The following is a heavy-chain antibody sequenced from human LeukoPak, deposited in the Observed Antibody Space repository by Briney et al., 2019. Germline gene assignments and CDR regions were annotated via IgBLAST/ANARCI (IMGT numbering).Heavy chain of an antibody. D-gene: IGHD6-19*01. V-gene: IGHV3-7*01. J-gene: IGHJ4*02. CDR2: IKQDGSEK. CDR3: ARDIGPIAVAGTGLGY. Sequence: PGGSLRLSCAASGFTFSSYWMSWVRQAPGKGLEWVANIKQDGSEKYYVDSVKGRFTISRDNAKNSLYLQMNSLRAEDTAVYYCARDIGPIAVAGTGLGYWGQGTLVTVSS. CDR1: GFTFSSYW.